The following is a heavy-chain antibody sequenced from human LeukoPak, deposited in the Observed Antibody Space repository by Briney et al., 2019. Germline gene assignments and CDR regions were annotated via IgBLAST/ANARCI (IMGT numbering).Heavy chain of an antibody. V-gene: IGHV3-21*01. CDR2: ITTSSSYI. Sequence: GGSLRLSCAASGFTFSRSNVNWVRQAPGKGLEWVSSITTSSSYIYYADSVKGRFIISRANARNSLYLQMNNLRAEDTAVYYCARPRGCGSARCNNFDYWGQGTLVTVSS. CDR3: ARPRGCGSARCNNFDY. D-gene: IGHD2-2*01. CDR1: GFTFSRSN. J-gene: IGHJ4*02.